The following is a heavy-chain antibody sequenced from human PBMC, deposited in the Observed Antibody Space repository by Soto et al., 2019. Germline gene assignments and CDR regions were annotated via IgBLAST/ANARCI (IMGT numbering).Heavy chain of an antibody. D-gene: IGHD2-15*01. CDR2: ISSSSTTK. CDR1: GFTFSSYS. CDR3: ARDGCSGSNCLNWFDP. Sequence: EVQLVESGGGLVQPGGSLRLSCAASGFTFSSYSMNWVRQAPGKGLEWVSYISSSSTTKYYADSVKGRFTISRANAKNSLDLQMNSLRDEDTAVYYCARDGCSGSNCLNWFDPWGQGTLVTVSS. V-gene: IGHV3-48*02. J-gene: IGHJ5*02.